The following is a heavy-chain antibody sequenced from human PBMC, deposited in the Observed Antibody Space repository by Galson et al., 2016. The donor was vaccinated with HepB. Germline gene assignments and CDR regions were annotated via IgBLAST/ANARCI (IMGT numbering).Heavy chain of an antibody. J-gene: IGHJ4*02. CDR2: IYQSGIT. D-gene: IGHD5-18*01. Sequence: SETLSLTCAVSGGSISADNWWNWVRQSPGKGLEWIGEIYQSGITHYNPSLKSRVGISIDKSKNQFSLNLSSVTAADTAVYYCASVPLGYSYHFFDYWGQGTLVTVSS. V-gene: IGHV4-4*02. CDR1: GGSISADNW. CDR3: ASVPLGYSYHFFDY.